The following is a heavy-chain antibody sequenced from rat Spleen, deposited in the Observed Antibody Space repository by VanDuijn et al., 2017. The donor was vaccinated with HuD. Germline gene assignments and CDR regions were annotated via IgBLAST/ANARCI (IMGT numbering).Heavy chain of an antibody. D-gene: IGHD1-11*01. V-gene: IGHV5-22*01. J-gene: IGHJ2*01. CDR3: ARGGRTEGPGFFDY. Sequence: EVQLVESGGGLVQPGRSIKLPRVASGFSVSTFYMAWVRRAPKKGLEWVATISYDGSSTYYPDSVKGRFTISRHNAENTVYLQMNSLRSEDTATYYCARGGRTEGPGFFDYWGQGVMVTVSS. CDR1: GFSVSTFY. CDR2: ISYDGSST.